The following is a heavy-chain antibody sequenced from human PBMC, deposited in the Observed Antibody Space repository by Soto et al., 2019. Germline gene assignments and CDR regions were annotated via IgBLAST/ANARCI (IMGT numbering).Heavy chain of an antibody. V-gene: IGHV3-20*01. D-gene: IGHD3-3*01. J-gene: IGHJ6*03. CDR1: GFTFDDYG. Sequence: PGGSLRLSCAASGFTFDDYGMSWVRQAPGKGLEWVSGINWNGGSTGYADSVKGRFTISRDNAKNSLYLQMNSLRAEDTALYHCARVLANYDFWSGMVGYMDVWGKGTTVTVSS. CDR3: ARVLANYDFWSGMVGYMDV. CDR2: INWNGGST.